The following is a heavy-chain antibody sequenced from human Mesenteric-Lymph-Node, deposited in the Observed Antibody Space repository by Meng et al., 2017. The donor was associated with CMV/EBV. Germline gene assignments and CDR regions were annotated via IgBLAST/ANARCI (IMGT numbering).Heavy chain of an antibody. J-gene: IGHJ4*02. CDR3: AGGIAAADY. CDR2: INHSGST. Sequence: SETLSLTCAVYGGSFSGYYWSWIRQPPGKGLEWIGEINHSGSTNYNPSLKSRVTISVDTSKNQFSLKLSSVTAADTAVYYCAGGIAAADYWGQGTLVTVSS. CDR1: GGSFSGYY. D-gene: IGHD6-6*01. V-gene: IGHV4-34*01.